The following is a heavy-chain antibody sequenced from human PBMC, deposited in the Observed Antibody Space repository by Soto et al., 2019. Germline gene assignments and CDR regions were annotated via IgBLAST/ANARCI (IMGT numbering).Heavy chain of an antibody. D-gene: IGHD6-13*01. CDR3: ARPPGIAAAGLGY. CDR2: ISNSGSST. J-gene: IGHJ4*01. CDR1: GFTFSDYY. V-gene: IGHV3-11*01. Sequence: QVQLVESGGGLVKPGGSLRLSCAASGFTFSDYYMSWIRQAPGRGLEWISYISNSGSSTYYADSVKGRFTISRDNAKNSLYLQMNSLRVEATAVYYCARPPGIAAAGLGYWCQGTLVTVSS.